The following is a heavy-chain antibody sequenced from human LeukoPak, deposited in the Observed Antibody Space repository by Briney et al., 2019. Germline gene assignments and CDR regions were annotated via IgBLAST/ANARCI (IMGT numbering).Heavy chain of an antibody. CDR3: ARVFDY. Sequence: GVSLRLSCAASGFTYSPCAMSWVRQAPGRGLEWVSTIGVKGDSTYYADSVKGRFTISRDNAKNSLYLQMNSLRAEDTAVYYCARVFDYWGQGTLVTVSS. CDR2: IGVKGDST. J-gene: IGHJ4*02. V-gene: IGHV3-23*01. CDR1: GFTYSPCA.